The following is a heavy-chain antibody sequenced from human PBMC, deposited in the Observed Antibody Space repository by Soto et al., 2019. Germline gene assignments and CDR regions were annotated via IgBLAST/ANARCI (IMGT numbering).Heavy chain of an antibody. D-gene: IGHD6-19*01. Sequence: QVQLVESGGGVVQPGRSLRLSCAASGFIFSSYCMNWVRQAPGKGLEWVAVMSFDGSIKYYADSVKGRFTISRDNSKNTLDLQMNSMRAEETAVYYCATIAVPPAFDIWGQGTMVTVSS. CDR1: GFIFSSYC. V-gene: IGHV3-30*03. J-gene: IGHJ3*02. CDR3: ATIAVPPAFDI. CDR2: MSFDGSIK.